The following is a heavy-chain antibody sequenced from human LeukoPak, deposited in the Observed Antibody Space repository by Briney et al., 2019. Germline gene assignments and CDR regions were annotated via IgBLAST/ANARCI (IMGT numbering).Heavy chain of an antibody. D-gene: IGHD1-26*01. CDR1: GYTFTNYG. Sequence: ASVKVSCKASGYTFTNYGIHWVRQAPGQGLEWMGWISAYNGNTKYAQNLQGRVTMTTDTSTSTAYMELRSLRSDDTAVYYCARRYSGSYYGADYWGQGTLVTVSS. J-gene: IGHJ4*02. CDR3: ARRYSGSYYGADY. V-gene: IGHV1-18*01. CDR2: ISAYNGNT.